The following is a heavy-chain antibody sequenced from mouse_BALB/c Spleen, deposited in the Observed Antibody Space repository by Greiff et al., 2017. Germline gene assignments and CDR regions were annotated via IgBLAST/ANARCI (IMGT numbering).Heavy chain of an antibody. D-gene: IGHD1-1*01. CDR2: IWAGGST. CDR3: ARDTILRSWYFDV. J-gene: IGHJ1*01. V-gene: IGHV2-9*02. Sequence: QVQLKESGPGLVAPSQSLSITCTVSGFSLTSYGVHWVRQPPGKGLEWLGVIWAGGSTNYNSALMSRLSISKDNSKSQVFLKMNSLQTDDTAMYYCARDTILRSWYFDVWGAGTTVTVSS. CDR1: GFSLTSYG.